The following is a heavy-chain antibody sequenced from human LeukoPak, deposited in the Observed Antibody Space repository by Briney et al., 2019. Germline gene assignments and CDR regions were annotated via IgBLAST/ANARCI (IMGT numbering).Heavy chain of an antibody. Sequence: TETLSLTCTVSGGSISSHYWSWIRQPPGKGLEWIGYIYYSGSTNYNPSLKSRVTISVDTSKNQFSLKLSSVTAADTAVYYCARSSCSSTSCYFYYYYYMDVWGKGTTVTVSS. CDR1: GGSISSHY. CDR3: ARSSCSSTSCYFYYYYYMDV. D-gene: IGHD2-2*01. J-gene: IGHJ6*03. CDR2: IYYSGST. V-gene: IGHV4-59*11.